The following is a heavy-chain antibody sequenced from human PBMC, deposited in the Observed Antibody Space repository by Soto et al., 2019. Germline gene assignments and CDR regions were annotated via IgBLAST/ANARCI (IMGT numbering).Heavy chain of an antibody. CDR1: GGSISSYY. J-gene: IGHJ4*02. CDR3: ARRYGGTLGY. CDR2: SYYSGST. V-gene: IGHV4-59*08. Sequence: QVQLQESGPGLVKPSEALSLTCTVSGGSISSYYWSWIRQPPGKGLEWIGYSYYSGSTNYNPSLQRRVTISVATSRNQCSLKLSSVTAADTAVYYCARRYGGTLGYWGQGTLVTVSS. D-gene: IGHD4-17*01.